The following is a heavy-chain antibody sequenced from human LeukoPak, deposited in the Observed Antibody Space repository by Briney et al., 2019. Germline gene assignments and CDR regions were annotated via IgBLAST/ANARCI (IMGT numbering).Heavy chain of an antibody. CDR2: MSNNGAT. CDR1: GGSISGFY. D-gene: IGHD1-14*01. Sequence: SERLSLTCTVSGGSISGFYWSWIRQPPGKGLEWIGYMSNNGATTYNPSLKSRVTISVDTSKNQFSLKLSSVTAADTAVYYCARDPGGLTGRAFDIWGQGTMVTVSS. V-gene: IGHV4-59*01. J-gene: IGHJ3*02. CDR3: ARDPGGLTGRAFDI.